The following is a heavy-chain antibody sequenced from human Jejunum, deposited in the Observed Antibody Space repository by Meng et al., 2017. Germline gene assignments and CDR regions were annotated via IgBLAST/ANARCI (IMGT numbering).Heavy chain of an antibody. J-gene: IGHJ4*02. Sequence: GESLKISCSGSGFTFSSNGMSWVRQAPGKGLEGGSAISGSGDIKKQADYVKGRFTIPRDNSKNTLYLQMKSLRVEDTAVYYCAKLRHVGWGSIDNWGQGALVTVSS. V-gene: IGHV3-23*01. CDR3: AKLRHVGWGSIDN. CDR1: GFTFSSNG. D-gene: IGHD3-16*01. CDR2: ISGSGDIK.